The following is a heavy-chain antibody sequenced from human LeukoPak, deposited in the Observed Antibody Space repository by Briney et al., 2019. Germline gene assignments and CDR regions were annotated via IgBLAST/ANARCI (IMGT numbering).Heavy chain of an antibody. Sequence: GGSLRLSCAASGFTFSSYAMSWVRQAPGKGLEWVSAISGSGGSTYYADSVKGRFTISRDNSKNTLYLQMNSLRAEDTAVYYCAKVPEGGMLTYYYYYYMDVWGKGTTVTVSS. CDR3: AKVPEGGMLTYYYYYYMDV. V-gene: IGHV3-23*01. D-gene: IGHD2-8*01. CDR2: ISGSGGST. J-gene: IGHJ6*03. CDR1: GFTFSSYA.